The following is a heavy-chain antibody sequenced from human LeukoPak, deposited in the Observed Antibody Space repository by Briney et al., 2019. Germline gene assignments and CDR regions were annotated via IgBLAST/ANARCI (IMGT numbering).Heavy chain of an antibody. Sequence: SETLSLTCTVSPGXISSFYGSWSRQPPGMGLEWIGPSHVNGDTNYNPSLQSRVTISVDTSKNQCSLKLTSVTAADTAVYYCARHRAYDSGTYYRWFDPWGPGTLVTVSS. D-gene: IGHD3-22*01. CDR3: ARHRAYDSGTYYRWFDP. V-gene: IGHV4-59*08. J-gene: IGHJ5*02. CDR2: SHVNGDT. CDR1: PGXISSFY.